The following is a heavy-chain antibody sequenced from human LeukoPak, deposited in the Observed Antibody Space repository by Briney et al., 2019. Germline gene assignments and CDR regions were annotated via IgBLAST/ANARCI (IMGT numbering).Heavy chain of an antibody. CDR3: AREKSDTIFGVVIEYYFDY. CDR2: IWYDGSNK. CDR1: GLTFSSYG. V-gene: IGHV3-33*01. Sequence: GGSLRLSCAASGLTFSSYGMHWVRQAPGKGLEWVAVIWYDGSNKYYADSVKGRFTISRDNSKNTLYLQMNSLRAEDTAVYYCAREKSDTIFGVVIEYYFDYWGQGTLVTVSS. J-gene: IGHJ4*02. D-gene: IGHD3-3*01.